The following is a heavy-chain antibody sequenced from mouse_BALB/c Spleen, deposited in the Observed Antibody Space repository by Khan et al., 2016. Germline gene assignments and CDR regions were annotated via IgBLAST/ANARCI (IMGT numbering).Heavy chain of an antibody. CDR1: GYAFTDYS. J-gene: IGHJ4*01. D-gene: IGHD2-1*01. CDR2: INTETGEP. Sequence: QIQLVQSGPELKKPGETVKISCKASGYAFTDYSIHWVKQAPGKGLKWMGWINTETGEPTYADDFKGRFAFSLETSASTAYLQINNLKNEDTATFVCARDGNYPFYYTVDYWGQGTSVTVSS. V-gene: IGHV9-2-1*01. CDR3: ARDGNYPFYYTVDY.